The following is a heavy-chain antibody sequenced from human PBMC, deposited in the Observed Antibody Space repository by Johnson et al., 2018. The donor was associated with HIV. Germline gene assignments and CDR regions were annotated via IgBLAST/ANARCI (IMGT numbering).Heavy chain of an antibody. J-gene: IGHJ3*02. CDR1: GFTFINAW. CDR3: TTVGGILGTYAFDI. D-gene: IGHD2-8*02. V-gene: IGHV3-15*02. Sequence: VQLVESGGTLVKPGGSLSLSCAASGFTFINAWMTWVRQSPGKGLEWVGRIKSKTDGGTTDYAAPVKGRFTISRDDSKNTLYLQMNSLKTEDTALYYCTTVGGILGTYAFDICGQGTMVTVSP. CDR2: IKSKTDGGTT.